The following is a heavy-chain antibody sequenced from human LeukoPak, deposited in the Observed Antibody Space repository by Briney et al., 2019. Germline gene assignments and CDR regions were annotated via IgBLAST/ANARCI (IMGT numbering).Heavy chain of an antibody. CDR2: TYYRSKWYN. V-gene: IGHV6-1*01. Sequence: SQTLSLTCAISGDSVSSNSAAWNWIRQSPSRGLEWLGRTYYRSKWYNDYAVSVKCRITINPDTSKNQFSLQLNSVTPEDTAVYYCARALSGRYFRYYYYYMDVWGKGTTVTISS. D-gene: IGHD1-26*01. CDR1: GDSVSSNSAA. CDR3: ARALSGRYFRYYYYYMDV. J-gene: IGHJ6*03.